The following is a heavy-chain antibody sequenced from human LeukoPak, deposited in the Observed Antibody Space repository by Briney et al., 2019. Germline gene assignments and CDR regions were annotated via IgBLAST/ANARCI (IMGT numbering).Heavy chain of an antibody. CDR2: INPNSGGT. CDR3: ARDHSGSYSVAWYNWFDP. J-gene: IGHJ5*02. D-gene: IGHD1-26*01. Sequence: ASVKVSCKASGYTFTGYYMHWVRQAPGQGLEWMGWINPNSGGTNYAQKFQGRVTMTRDTSISTAYMELSRLRSDDTAVYHCARDHSGSYSVAWYNWFDPWGQGTLVTVSS. CDR1: GYTFTGYY. V-gene: IGHV1-2*02.